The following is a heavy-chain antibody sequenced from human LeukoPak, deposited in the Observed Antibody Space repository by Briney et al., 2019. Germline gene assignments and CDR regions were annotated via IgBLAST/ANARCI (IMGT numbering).Heavy chain of an antibody. V-gene: IGHV3-53*01. D-gene: IGHD4-17*01. CDR2: IYSGGST. CDR1: GFTVSSNY. CDR3: ARGPPHLNYGDLYFAY. Sequence: GGSLRLSCAASGFTVSSNYMSWVRQAPGKGLEWVSVIYSGGSTYYADSVKGRFTISRDNSKNTLYLQMNSLRAEDTAVYYCARGPPHLNYGDLYFAYWGQGTLVTVSS. J-gene: IGHJ4*02.